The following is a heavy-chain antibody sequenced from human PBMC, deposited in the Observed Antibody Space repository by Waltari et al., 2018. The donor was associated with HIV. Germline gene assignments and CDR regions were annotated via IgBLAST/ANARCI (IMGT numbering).Heavy chain of an antibody. CDR1: GGSISSTSYY. CDR2: FFYSGST. D-gene: IGHD3-22*01. Sequence: QLQLQESGPGLVKPSETLSLTCAVSGGSISSTSYYWGWIRQPPGKGLEWIGSFFYSGSTYYNPSLKSRVAISVDTSKNQFSLRLSSVTATDTAVYYCARGGWDYDSSGYFPFDYWGQGTLFTVSS. J-gene: IGHJ4*02. CDR3: ARGGWDYDSSGYFPFDY. V-gene: IGHV4-39*07.